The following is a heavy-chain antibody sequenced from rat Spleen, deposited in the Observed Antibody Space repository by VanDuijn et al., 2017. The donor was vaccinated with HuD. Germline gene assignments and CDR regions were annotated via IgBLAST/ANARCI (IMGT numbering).Heavy chain of an antibody. CDR1: GFTFSNYY. V-gene: IGHV5-25*01. D-gene: IGHD1-1*01. J-gene: IGHJ2*01. CDR2: ISTSGSRT. Sequence: EVQLVESGGGLVQPGRSLKLSCAASGFTFSNYYMAWVRQAPKKGLEWVATISTSGSRTYYPDSVKGRFTISRDNTKSTLYLQMDSLGSEDTATYYCARYYYSGDYFDYWGQGVMVTVSS. CDR3: ARYYYSGDYFDY.